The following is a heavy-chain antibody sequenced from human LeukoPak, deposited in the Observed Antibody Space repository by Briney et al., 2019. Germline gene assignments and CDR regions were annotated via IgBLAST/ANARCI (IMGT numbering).Heavy chain of an antibody. V-gene: IGHV3-53*01. J-gene: IGHJ4*02. CDR1: GFTVSSNY. Sequence: GGSLRLSCAASGFTVSSNYMSWVRQAPGKGLDWVSIIYSGGTTYYADSVKGRFTISRDNSKNTLYLQMNSLRAEDTAVYYCAKAGVDYYDSSGYYRRFYYFDYWGQGTLVTVSS. CDR3: AKAGVDYYDSSGYYRRFYYFDY. D-gene: IGHD3-22*01. CDR2: IYSGGTT.